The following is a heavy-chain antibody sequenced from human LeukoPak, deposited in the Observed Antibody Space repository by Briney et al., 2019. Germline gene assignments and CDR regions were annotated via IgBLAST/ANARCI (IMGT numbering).Heavy chain of an antibody. J-gene: IGHJ4*02. V-gene: IGHV3-23*01. D-gene: IGHD6-13*01. Sequence: GGSLRLSCTASGFTFSTYSMTWVRQAPGRGLEWVSAISGSGGDTYYADSVKGRFTISRDNSKNTLYLQMNSLRAEDTAIYFCAKGSDTSSWLRDFWGQGTPVTVSS. CDR2: ISGSGGDT. CDR1: GFTFSTYS. CDR3: AKGSDTSSWLRDF.